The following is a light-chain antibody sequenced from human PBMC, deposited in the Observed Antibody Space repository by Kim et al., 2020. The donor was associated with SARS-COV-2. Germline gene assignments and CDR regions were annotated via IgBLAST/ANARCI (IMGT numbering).Light chain of an antibody. J-gene: IGLJ2*01. CDR3: NSRDSNDYVV. V-gene: IGLV3-19*01. Sequence: SSELTQDPAVSVALGQTVRITCQGDSLRSYYATWYQQKPGQAPKVVIYGKDNRPSGVPDRFSGSSSGNTAYLTITGTQAGDEADYYCNSRDSNDYVVFGGGTKVTDL. CDR1: SLRSYY. CDR2: GKD.